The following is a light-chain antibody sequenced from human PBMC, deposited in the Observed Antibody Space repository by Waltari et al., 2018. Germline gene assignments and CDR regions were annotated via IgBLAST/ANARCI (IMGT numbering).Light chain of an antibody. CDR2: LGS. Sequence: DIVMTQSPLSLSVTPGEPASVSCRSSQSLLHSNGRSGLDWYLQKPGQSPQLLIYLGSDRASGVPDRFSGSGSGTDFTLKISRVEAEDVGVYYCMQSLQSPWTFGQGTKVEIK. V-gene: IGKV2-28*01. CDR3: MQSLQSPWT. CDR1: QSLLHSNGRSG. J-gene: IGKJ1*01.